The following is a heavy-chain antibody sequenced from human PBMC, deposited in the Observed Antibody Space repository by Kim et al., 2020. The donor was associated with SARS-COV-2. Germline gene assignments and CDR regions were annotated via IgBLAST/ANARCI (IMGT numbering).Heavy chain of an antibody. CDR1: GFTFSSYA. Sequence: GGSLRLSCAASGFTFSSYAMSWVRQAPGKGLEWVSAISGSGGSTYYAYSVKGRFTISRDNSKNTLYLQMNSLRAEDTAVYYCAKGRCYGGDCYWFDYWGQGTLVTVSS. CDR2: ISGSGGST. V-gene: IGHV3-23*01. J-gene: IGHJ4*02. D-gene: IGHD2-21*02. CDR3: AKGRCYGGDCYWFDY.